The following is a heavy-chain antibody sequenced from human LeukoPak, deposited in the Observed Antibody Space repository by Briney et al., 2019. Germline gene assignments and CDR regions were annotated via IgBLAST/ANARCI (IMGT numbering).Heavy chain of an antibody. CDR1: GGSFSGYH. CDR2: INHSGST. J-gene: IGHJ6*03. D-gene: IGHD5-18*01. CDR3: ARGGYSYGYYHYYYYMDV. V-gene: IGHV4-34*01. Sequence: PSETLSLTCAVYGGSFSGYHWSWIRQPPGKGLEGIGEINHSGSTNYNPSLKSRVTISVDTSKNQFSLKLSSVTAADTAVYYCARGGYSYGYYHYYYYMDVWGKGTTVTVSS.